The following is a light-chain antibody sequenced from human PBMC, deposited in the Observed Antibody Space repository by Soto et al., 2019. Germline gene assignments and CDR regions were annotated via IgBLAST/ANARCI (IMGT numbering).Light chain of an antibody. J-gene: IGKJ1*01. CDR2: WAS. Sequence: DIVMTQSPDSLAVSLGERATINCKSSQSVLYRSNTKNYLAWYQQKPGQPPRLLIYWASTRESGVPDRFSGSGSGTDFTLTISSLQAEDGAVYYCQQYDTTPWTFGQGTKVEIK. V-gene: IGKV4-1*01. CDR1: QSVLYRSNTKNY. CDR3: QQYDTTPWT.